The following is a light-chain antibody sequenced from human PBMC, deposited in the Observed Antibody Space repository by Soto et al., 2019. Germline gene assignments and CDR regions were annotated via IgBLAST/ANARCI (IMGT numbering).Light chain of an antibody. J-gene: IGKJ5*01. V-gene: IGKV3-20*01. CDR3: QQLSISPPVT. Sequence: EIVLRQSPDTLSLSPGERVTLSCRASPSVSSSYVGWYQKKPGPAPRLLIHGASSRATGTPASFSGSGSGTDFTLIISCLEPEDSAVYYCQQLSISPPVTSGQGARLEI. CDR1: PSVSSSY. CDR2: GAS.